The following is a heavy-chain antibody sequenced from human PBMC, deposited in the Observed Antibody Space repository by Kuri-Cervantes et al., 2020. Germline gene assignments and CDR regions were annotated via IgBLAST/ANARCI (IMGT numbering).Heavy chain of an antibody. D-gene: IGHD2-2*01. Sequence: SETLSLTCTVSGGSISSYYWSWIRQPPGKGLEWMGYIYYSGSTNYNPSLKSRVTISVDTSKNQFSLKLSSVTAADTAVYYCARVGSSYAHSGDAFDIWGQGTMVTVSS. CDR2: IYYSGST. CDR1: GGSISSYY. V-gene: IGHV4-59*01. J-gene: IGHJ3*02. CDR3: ARVGSSYAHSGDAFDI.